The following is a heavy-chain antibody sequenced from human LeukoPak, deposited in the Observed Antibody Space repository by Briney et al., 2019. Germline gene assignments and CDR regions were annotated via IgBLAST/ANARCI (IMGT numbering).Heavy chain of an antibody. CDR2: IIPTFGTA. V-gene: IGHV1-69*13. Sequence: ASVKVSCKASGGTFSSYAISWVRQAPGQGLEWMGGIIPTFGTANYAQKFQGRVTITADESTSTAYMELSSLRSEDTAVYYCARGRVGGAAAYFDYWGQGTLVTVSS. D-gene: IGHD6-13*01. CDR1: GGTFSSYA. J-gene: IGHJ4*02. CDR3: ARGRVGGAAAYFDY.